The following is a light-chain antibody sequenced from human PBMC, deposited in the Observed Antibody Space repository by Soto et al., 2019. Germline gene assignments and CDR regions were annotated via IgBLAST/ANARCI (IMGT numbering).Light chain of an antibody. CDR1: QSISSW. Sequence: DIPMTQSPSTLSASVGDRVTITCRASQSISSWLAWYQQKPGKAPKLLIYKASSLGSGVPSRFSGSGSGPEFTLTISSLQPDDFATYYCQQYNSYRWTFGQGTKVEIK. V-gene: IGKV1-5*03. J-gene: IGKJ1*01. CDR2: KAS. CDR3: QQYNSYRWT.